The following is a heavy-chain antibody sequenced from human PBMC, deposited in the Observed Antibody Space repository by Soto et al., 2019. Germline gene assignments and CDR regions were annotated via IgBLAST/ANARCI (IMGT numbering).Heavy chain of an antibody. CDR2: INPNSGGT. J-gene: IGHJ6*02. CDR1: GYTFTGYY. Sequence: ASVKLSCKASGYTFTGYYMHWVRQAPGQGLEWMGWINPNSGGTNYAQKFQGRVTMTRDTTISTAYMELSRLRSDDTAVYYCARRDRGSYFPIYYYGMDVWGHGTKVTVS. V-gene: IGHV1-2*02. D-gene: IGHD1-26*01. CDR3: ARRDRGSYFPIYYYGMDV.